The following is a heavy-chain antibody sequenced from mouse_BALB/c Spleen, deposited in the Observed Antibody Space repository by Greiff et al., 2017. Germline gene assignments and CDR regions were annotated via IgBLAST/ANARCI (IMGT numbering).Heavy chain of an antibody. D-gene: IGHD1-1*01. CDR3: ARGESLYYGSPGWFAY. Sequence: EVQLVESGGGLVKPGGSLKLSCAASGFTFSDYYMYWVRQTPEKRLEWVATISDGGSYTYYPDSVKGRFTISRDNAKNNLYLQMSSLKSEDTAMYYWARGESLYYGSPGWFAYWGQGTLVTVSA. CDR2: ISDGGSYT. V-gene: IGHV5-4*02. CDR1: GFTFSDYY. J-gene: IGHJ3*01.